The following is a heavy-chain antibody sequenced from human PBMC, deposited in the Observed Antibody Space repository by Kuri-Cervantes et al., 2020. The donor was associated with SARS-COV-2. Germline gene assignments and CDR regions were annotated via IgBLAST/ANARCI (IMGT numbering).Heavy chain of an antibody. V-gene: IGHV3-30*18. CDR3: AKDHFGVHDF. J-gene: IGHJ4*02. Sequence: GGSLRLSCAASGFNFSRTDMHWVRQAPEKGLEWVAVISYDGKKKKCIGSGKGRFTISRDNSQNTVYLRMTNLRSEDTAMYYCAKDHFGVHDFWGQGSLVTVSS. D-gene: IGHD2-21*01. CDR2: ISYDGKKK. CDR1: GFNFSRTD.